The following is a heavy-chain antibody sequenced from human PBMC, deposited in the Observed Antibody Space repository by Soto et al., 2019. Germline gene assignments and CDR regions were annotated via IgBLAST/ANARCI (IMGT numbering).Heavy chain of an antibody. V-gene: IGHV3-73*02. CDR2: IRSKTNSYAT. D-gene: IGHD6-19*01. CDR3: TRQTDAVQWLVVPTDYNFDY. J-gene: IGHJ4*02. Sequence: EGQLVESGGGLVQPGGSLKLSCAASGFTFGGSAMHWVRQASGKGLEWVGHIRSKTNSYATAYAESVKGRFTISRDDSMNTAYLQMNSLKNEDTAVYFCTRQTDAVQWLVVPTDYNFDYWGQGTLVTVSS. CDR1: GFTFGGSA.